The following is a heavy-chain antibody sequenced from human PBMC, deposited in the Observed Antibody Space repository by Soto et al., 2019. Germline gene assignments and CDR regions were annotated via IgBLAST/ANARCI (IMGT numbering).Heavy chain of an antibody. CDR2: ISAYNGNT. CDR1: GYTFTSYG. Sequence: ASVKVSCKASGYTFTSYGISWVRQAPGQGLEWMGWISAYNGNTNYAQKLQGRVTMTTDTSTSTAYMELRSLRSDGTAVYYCARTHSSYYYGMDVWGQGTTVTVS. J-gene: IGHJ6*02. CDR3: ARTHSSYYYGMDV. D-gene: IGHD6-19*01. V-gene: IGHV1-18*01.